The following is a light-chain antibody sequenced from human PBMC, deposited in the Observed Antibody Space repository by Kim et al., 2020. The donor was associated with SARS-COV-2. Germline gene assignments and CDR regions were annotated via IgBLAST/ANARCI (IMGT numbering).Light chain of an antibody. CDR1: SGNSDNG. CDR3: QTWGTGIVV. J-gene: IGLJ2*01. Sequence: ATANTTWTLSSGNSDNGIAWHQQQPEKGPRYLMKLNSDGSHSKGDGLPDRFSGSSSGAGRYLTSPSLQSEDEADYYCQTWGTGIVVFGGGTQLTVL. CDR2: LNSDGSH. V-gene: IGLV4-69*01.